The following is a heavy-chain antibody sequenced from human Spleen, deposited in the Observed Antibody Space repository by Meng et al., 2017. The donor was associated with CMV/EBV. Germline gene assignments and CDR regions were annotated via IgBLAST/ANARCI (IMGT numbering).Heavy chain of an antibody. J-gene: IGHJ6*02. CDR3: ARERYSSSWYREYSYYYYGMDV. V-gene: IGHV4-30-4*08. Sequence: SETLSLTCTVSGGSVSSDDFYWSWIRQPPGQGLEWVGYIYYSGSTFYNSSLESRLSISIDTSENQFSLKLSSVTAADTAVYYCARERYSSSWYREYSYYYYGMDVWGQGTTVTVSS. CDR2: IYYSGST. CDR1: GGSVSSDDFY. D-gene: IGHD6-13*01.